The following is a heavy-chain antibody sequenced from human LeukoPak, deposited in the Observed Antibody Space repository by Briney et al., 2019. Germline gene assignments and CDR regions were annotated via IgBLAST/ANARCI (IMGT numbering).Heavy chain of an antibody. CDR2: ITGSSSYI. CDR1: GFTFSTYY. D-gene: IGHD6-6*01. V-gene: IGHV3-21*01. Sequence: PGGSLRLSCAASGFTFSTYYMNWVRQAPGQGLEWVSFITGSSSYIYYTDSVKGRFTISRDNAKNSLFLQMNSLRDEDTAVYYCASGFSSSPYVAYWGQGTLVTVSS. CDR3: ASGFSSSPYVAY. J-gene: IGHJ4*02.